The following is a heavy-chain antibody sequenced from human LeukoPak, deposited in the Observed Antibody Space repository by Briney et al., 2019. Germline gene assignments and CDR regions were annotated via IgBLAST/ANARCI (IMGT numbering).Heavy chain of an antibody. CDR3: ARDEFDY. J-gene: IGHJ4*02. V-gene: IGHV3-23*01. CDR1: GYTFTSYY. Sequence: SCKASGYTFTSYYMHWVRQAPGKGLEWLSAISTSGGSTYYADSVKGRFTISRDNSKNTLYLQMNSLRAEDTAVYYCARDEFDYWGQGTLVTVSS. CDR2: ISTSGGST.